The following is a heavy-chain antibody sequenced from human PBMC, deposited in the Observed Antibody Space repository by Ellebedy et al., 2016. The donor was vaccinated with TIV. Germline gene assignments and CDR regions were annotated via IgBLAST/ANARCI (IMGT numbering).Heavy chain of an antibody. CDR2: VKEDGNDK. J-gene: IGHJ6*02. Sequence: PGGSLRLSCAASGFTLSSCWMSWVRQAPGKGLEWVANVKEDGNDKYYVDSVKGRFTISRDNAKNSLYLQMNSLRVEDTAVYYCVRDIFTAPGYGMDVWGQGTTVTVSS. CDR1: GFTLSSCW. D-gene: IGHD1-14*01. CDR3: VRDIFTAPGYGMDV. V-gene: IGHV3-7*03.